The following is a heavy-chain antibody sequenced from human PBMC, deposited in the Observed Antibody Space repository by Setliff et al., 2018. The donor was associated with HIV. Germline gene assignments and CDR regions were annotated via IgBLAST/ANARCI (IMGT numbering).Heavy chain of an antibody. CDR2: INHGGSA. D-gene: IGHD6-13*01. Sequence: KTSETLSLTCAGYNGSFSASYWAWIRQPPGKGLEWIGEINHGGSATYNPSLRTRVIISVDTSNQFSLKLSSVTAADAAVYYCARSPSYRSSWEYYFDYWGQGILVTVSS. CDR3: ARSPSYRSSWEYYFDY. J-gene: IGHJ4*02. CDR1: NGSFSASY. V-gene: IGHV4-34*01.